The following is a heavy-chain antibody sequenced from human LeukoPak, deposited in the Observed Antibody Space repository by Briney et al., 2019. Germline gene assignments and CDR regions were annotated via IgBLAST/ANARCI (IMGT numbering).Heavy chain of an antibody. Sequence: SETLSLTCTVSGVSMSGYYWSWIRLPPGKGLEWIGYIYYNGNANYNPFLKSRLTMSVDTSKNQFSLKLSSVTAADTAVYHCAREDYYDAFDIWGQGTMVTVSS. D-gene: IGHD3-10*01. CDR1: GVSMSGYY. CDR2: IYYNGNA. CDR3: AREDYYDAFDI. J-gene: IGHJ3*02. V-gene: IGHV4-59*12.